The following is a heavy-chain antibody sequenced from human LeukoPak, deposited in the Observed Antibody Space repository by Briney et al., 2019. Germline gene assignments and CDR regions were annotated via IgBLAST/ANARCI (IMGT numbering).Heavy chain of an antibody. J-gene: IGHJ4*02. CDR1: GFTFDDYA. D-gene: IGHD3-22*01. CDR3: AKDTGYYYDSSNYWV. Sequence: GGSLRLSCAASGFTFDDYAMHWVRQAPGKGLEWVSGISWNSGSIGYADSVKGRFTTSRDNAKNSPYLQMNSLRAEDTALYYCAKDTGYYYDSSNYWVWGQGTLVTVSS. V-gene: IGHV3-9*01. CDR2: ISWNSGSI.